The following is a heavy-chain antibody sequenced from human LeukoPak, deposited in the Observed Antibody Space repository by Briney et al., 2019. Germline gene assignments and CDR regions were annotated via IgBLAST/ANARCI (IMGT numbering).Heavy chain of an antibody. CDR1: GGSISSYY. D-gene: IGHD2-15*01. Sequence: SETLSLTCTVSGGSISSYYWSWIRQPPGKGLEWIGYIYYSGSTNYNPSLKSRVTISVDTSKNQFSLKLSSVTAADTAVYYCARAGCSGGSCYEYYYYYYYMDVWGKGTTVTVSS. CDR2: IYYSGST. J-gene: IGHJ6*03. V-gene: IGHV4-59*01. CDR3: ARAGCSGGSCYEYYYYYYYMDV.